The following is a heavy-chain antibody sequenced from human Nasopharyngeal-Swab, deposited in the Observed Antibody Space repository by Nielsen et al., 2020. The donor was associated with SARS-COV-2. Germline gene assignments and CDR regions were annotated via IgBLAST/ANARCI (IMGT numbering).Heavy chain of an antibody. CDR3: ASFEYSSSSGLDYYYYYGMDV. Sequence: ASVKVSCKASGYTFTSYAMHWVRQAPGQRLGWMGWINAGNGNTKYSQKFQGRVTITRDTSASTAYMELSSLRSEDTAVYYCASFEYSSSSGLDYYYYYGMDVWGQGTTVTVSS. D-gene: IGHD6-6*01. V-gene: IGHV1-3*01. J-gene: IGHJ6*02. CDR1: GYTFTSYA. CDR2: INAGNGNT.